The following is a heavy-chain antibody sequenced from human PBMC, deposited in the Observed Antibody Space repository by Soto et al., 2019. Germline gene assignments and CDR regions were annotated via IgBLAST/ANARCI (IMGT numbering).Heavy chain of an antibody. J-gene: IGHJ4*02. D-gene: IGHD5-12*01. CDR1: GGSISSSSYY. CDR2: IYYSGST. V-gene: IGHV4-39*01. Sequence: QLQLQESGPGLVKPSETLSLTCTVSGGSISSSSYYWGWIRQPPGKGLEWIGSIYYSGSTYYNPSLKSRVTISVDTSKNQFSLKLSSVTAADTAVYYCARTKLYGYGGGYFDYWGQGTLVTVSS. CDR3: ARTKLYGYGGGYFDY.